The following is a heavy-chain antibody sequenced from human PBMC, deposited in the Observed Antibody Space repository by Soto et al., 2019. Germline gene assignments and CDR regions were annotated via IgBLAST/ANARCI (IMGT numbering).Heavy chain of an antibody. J-gene: IGHJ5*02. D-gene: IGHD6-13*01. V-gene: IGHV4-30-2*01. CDR2: IYHSGST. CDR1: GGSISSGGYS. CDR3: ARVVAAAGSNWFDP. Sequence: SETLSLTCAVSGGSISSGGYSWSWIRQPPGKGLEWIGYIYHSGSTHYNPSLKSRVTISVDTSKNQFSLKLSSVTAADTAVYYCARVVAAAGSNWFDPWGQGTLVTVSS.